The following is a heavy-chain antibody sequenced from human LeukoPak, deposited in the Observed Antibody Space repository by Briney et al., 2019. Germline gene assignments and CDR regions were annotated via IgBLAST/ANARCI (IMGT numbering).Heavy chain of an antibody. CDR1: GFTLNSHW. J-gene: IGHJ6*02. V-gene: IGHV3-74*01. Sequence: GGSLRLSCAASGFTLNSHWMHWVRQAPGQGLVWVSRIETDDRRITYADSVKGRFTLFRDNAKSTLYLQMNSLRVDDTGGYYCVRDTTVSRMDVWGPGTTVTVSS. CDR2: IETDDRRI. D-gene: IGHD1-1*01. CDR3: VRDTTVSRMDV.